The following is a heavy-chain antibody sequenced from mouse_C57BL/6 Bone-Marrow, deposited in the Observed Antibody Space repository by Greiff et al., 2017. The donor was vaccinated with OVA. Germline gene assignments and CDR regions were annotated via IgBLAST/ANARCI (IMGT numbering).Heavy chain of an antibody. CDR1: GFTFSDFY. Sequence: EVKLMESGGGLVQSGRSLRLSCATSGFTFSDFYMEWVRQAPGKGLEWIAASRNKANDYTTEYSASVKGRFIVSRDTSQSILYLQMNALRAEDTAIYYCARDAKLTTVEGLSYAMDYWGQGTSVTVSS. CDR3: ARDAKLTTVEGLSYAMDY. J-gene: IGHJ4*01. CDR2: SRNKANDYTT. D-gene: IGHD1-1*01. V-gene: IGHV7-1*01.